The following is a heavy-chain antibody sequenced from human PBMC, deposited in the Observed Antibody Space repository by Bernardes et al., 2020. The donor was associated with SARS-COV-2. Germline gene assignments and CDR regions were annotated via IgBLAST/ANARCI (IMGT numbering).Heavy chain of an antibody. V-gene: IGHV4-34*01. CDR2: ISHSGSI. Sequence: SETLSLTCAVYGESFSDYSWTWIRQPPGKGLEWVGEISHSGSIQYNPSLNSRVPISLDTSKNQFSLKLSSVTAADTAVYYCATERVRRILLQNYFYGMDVWGQGTTVTVSS. D-gene: IGHD3-10*01. CDR1: GESFSDYS. CDR3: ATERVRRILLQNYFYGMDV. J-gene: IGHJ6*02.